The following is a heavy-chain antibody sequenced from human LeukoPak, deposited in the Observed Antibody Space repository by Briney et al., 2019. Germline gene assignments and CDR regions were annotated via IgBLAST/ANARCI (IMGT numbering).Heavy chain of an antibody. D-gene: IGHD2-15*01. CDR3: ARRQTPDY. V-gene: IGHV4-39*01. CDR2: ISYRGNT. Sequence: PSETLSLTCTVSGYSTSSSSYYWGWIRQPPGKGLEWIGSISYRGNTYYNPSLKSRVTISVDTSKNQFSLKLSSVTAADTAVYYCARRQTPDYWGQGTLVTVSS. CDR1: GYSTSSSSYY. J-gene: IGHJ4*02.